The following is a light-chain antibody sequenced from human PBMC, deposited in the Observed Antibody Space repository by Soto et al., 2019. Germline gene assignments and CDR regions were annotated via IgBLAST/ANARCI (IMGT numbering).Light chain of an antibody. CDR3: QQYETYSGT. J-gene: IGKJ3*01. Sequence: DIQMTQSPSTLSASVGDRVTITCRASQIINTWLAWYQQKPGKAPKLLIYRASNLVSGVPSRFSGSGSGTEFTLTISSLQPDEFSIYYCQQYETYSGTFGPGTKVDL. V-gene: IGKV1-5*03. CDR2: RAS. CDR1: QIINTW.